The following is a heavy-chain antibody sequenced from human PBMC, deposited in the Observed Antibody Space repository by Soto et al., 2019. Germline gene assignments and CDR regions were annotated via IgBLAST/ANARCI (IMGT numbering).Heavy chain of an antibody. CDR1: GGSFSGYY. V-gene: IGHV4-34*01. CDR2: INHSGST. Sequence: NPSETLSLTCAVYGGSFSGYYWSWIRQPPGKGLEWIGEINHSGSTNYNPSLKSRVTISVDTSKNQFSLKLSSVTAADTAVYYCARGRDRISYWGQGTLVTVSS. D-gene: IGHD2-15*01. CDR3: ARGRDRISY. J-gene: IGHJ4*02.